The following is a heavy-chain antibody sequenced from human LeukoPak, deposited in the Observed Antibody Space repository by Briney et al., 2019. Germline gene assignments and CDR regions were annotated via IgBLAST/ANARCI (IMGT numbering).Heavy chain of an antibody. CDR3: AREVKDGYNYFFDY. V-gene: IGHV4-31*03. CDR1: GGSISSGGYY. CDR2: IYYSGST. Sequence: SETLSLTCTVSGGSISSGGYYWNWIRQHPGKGLEWIGYIYYSGSTYYNPSLTSRVTISVDTSKNQFSLKLSSVTAADTAVYYCAREVKDGYNYFFDYWGQGTLVTVSS. J-gene: IGHJ4*02. D-gene: IGHD5-24*01.